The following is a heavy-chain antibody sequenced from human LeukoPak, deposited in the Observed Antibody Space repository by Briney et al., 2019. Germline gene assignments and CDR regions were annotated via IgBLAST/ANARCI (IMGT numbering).Heavy chain of an antibody. Sequence: GESLKISCRGSGYSFTTYWIGWVRQMPGKGLEWMGIIYPHDSDTRYSPSFQGQVTISADKSISTAFLQWSSLKASDTAMYYCARQTSCYDTWGQGTLVTVSS. D-gene: IGHD2-2*01. CDR1: GYSFTTYW. J-gene: IGHJ4*02. V-gene: IGHV5-51*01. CDR3: ARQTSCYDT. CDR2: IYPHDSDT.